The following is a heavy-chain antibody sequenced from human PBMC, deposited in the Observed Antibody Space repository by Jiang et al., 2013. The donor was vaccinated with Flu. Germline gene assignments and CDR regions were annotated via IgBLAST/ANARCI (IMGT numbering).Heavy chain of an antibody. CDR2: INPNSGGT. J-gene: IGHJ4*03. Sequence: GAEVKKPGASVKVSCKASGYSFSAYNLHWVRQAPGQGLDWMGWINPNSGGTGSSQTFQGRVTLTRDLATTTAYMELTRLTEGDTALYFCARDGDLRNGDLSPADHWGQGTLGHRFL. CDR1: GYSFSAYN. D-gene: IGHD2-21*02. V-gene: IGHV1-2*02. CDR3: ARDGDLRNGDLSPADH.